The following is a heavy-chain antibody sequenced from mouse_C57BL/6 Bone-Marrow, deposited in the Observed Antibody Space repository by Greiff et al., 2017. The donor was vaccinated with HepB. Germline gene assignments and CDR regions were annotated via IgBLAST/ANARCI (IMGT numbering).Heavy chain of an antibody. D-gene: IGHD1-1*01. CDR3: VMGATVVAPSDYAMDY. CDR2: IRRKSSNYAT. CDR1: GFTFNTYA. J-gene: IGHJ4*01. V-gene: IGHV10-3*01. Sequence: EVHLVESGGGLVQPKGSLKLSCAASGFTFNTYAMHWVRQAPGKGLEWVARIRRKSSNYATYYANSVKDRFTISRDDSQSILYLQMNNLKTEDTAVYYCVMGATVVAPSDYAMDYWGQGTSVTVSS.